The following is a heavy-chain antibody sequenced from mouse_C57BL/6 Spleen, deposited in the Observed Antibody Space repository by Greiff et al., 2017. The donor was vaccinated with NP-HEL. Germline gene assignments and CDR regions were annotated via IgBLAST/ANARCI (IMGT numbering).Heavy chain of an antibody. V-gene: IGHV5-12*01. J-gene: IGHJ4*01. Sequence: EVQRVESGGGLVQPGGSLKLSCAASGFTFSDYYMYWVRQTPEKRLEWVAYISNGGGSTYYPDTVQGRFTISRDNAKNTLYLQMSRLKSEDTAMYYCASPNWDYYAMDYWGQGTSVTVSS. CDR1: GFTFSDYY. CDR3: ASPNWDYYAMDY. D-gene: IGHD4-1*02. CDR2: ISNGGGST.